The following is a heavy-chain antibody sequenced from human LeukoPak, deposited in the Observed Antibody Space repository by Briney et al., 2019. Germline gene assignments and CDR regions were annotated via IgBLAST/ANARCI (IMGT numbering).Heavy chain of an antibody. D-gene: IGHD3-22*01. V-gene: IGHV3-23*01. CDR3: AKDATYYYDSSGSPGY. J-gene: IGHJ4*02. CDR2: ISGSGGST. CDR1: GFTFSSYA. Sequence: GSLRLSCAASGFTFSSYAMSWVRQAPGKGLEWVSAISGSGGSTYYADSVKGRFTISRDNSKNTLYLQMNSLRAEDTAVYYCAKDATYYYDSSGSPGYWGQGTLVTVSS.